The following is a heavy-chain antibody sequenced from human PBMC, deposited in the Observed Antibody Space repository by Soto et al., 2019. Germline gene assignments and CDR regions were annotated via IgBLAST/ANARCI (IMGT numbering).Heavy chain of an antibody. J-gene: IGHJ4*02. D-gene: IGHD1-26*01. CDR3: VRGGSYPDFYFDF. CDR2: IYYRGNT. V-gene: IGHV4-39*01. CDR1: GGSISSSGCY. Sequence: QVQLQESGPGLVKPSETLSLTCTVAGGSISSSGCYWGWIRQPPGQGLEWIGNIYYRGNTHYSPSLKSRVTISVDTSRNQFSLQLRSVTAAETAVYYCVRGGSYPDFYFDFWGQGTLVIVSS.